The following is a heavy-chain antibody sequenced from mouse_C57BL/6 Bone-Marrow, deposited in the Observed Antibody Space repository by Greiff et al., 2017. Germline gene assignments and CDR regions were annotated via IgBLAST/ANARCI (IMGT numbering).Heavy chain of an antibody. CDR2: IYPGSGST. D-gene: IGHD3-1*01. Sequence: VQLQQPGAELVKPGASVKMSCKASCYTFTSYWITWVKQRPGQGLEWIGDIYPGSGSTNDNEKYKSKATLTVDTSSSTAYVQLSSLTSEDSAVYYCARAPAFRYWGQGTTLTVST. CDR3: ARAPAFRY. J-gene: IGHJ2*01. CDR1: CYTFTSYW. V-gene: IGHV1-55*01.